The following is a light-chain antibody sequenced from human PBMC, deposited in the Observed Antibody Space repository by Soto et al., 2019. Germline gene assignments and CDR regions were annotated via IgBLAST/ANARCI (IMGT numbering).Light chain of an antibody. J-gene: IGLJ1*01. V-gene: IGLV2-14*01. Sequence: LTQPASVSGSPGQSITISCTGTSSDVGGYNYVSWYQQHPGKAPKLMIYDVSNRPSGVSNRFSGSKSGNTASLTISGLQAEDEADYYCSSYTSSSTPFVFGTGTKSPS. CDR1: SSDVGGYNY. CDR3: SSYTSSSTPFV. CDR2: DVS.